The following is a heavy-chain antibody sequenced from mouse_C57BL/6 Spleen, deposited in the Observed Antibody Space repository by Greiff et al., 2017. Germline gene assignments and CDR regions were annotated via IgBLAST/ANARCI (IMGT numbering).Heavy chain of an antibody. V-gene: IGHV1-69*01. CDR1: GYTFTSYW. CDR3: ASVDYSAWFAY. D-gene: IGHD1-1*01. Sequence: QVQLQQPGAELVMPGASVKLSCKASGYTFTSYWMHWVKQRPGQGLEWIGEIDPSDSYTNYNQKFKGKSTLTVDKSSSTAYMQLSSLTSEDSAVYCCASVDYSAWFAYWGQGTLVTVSA. J-gene: IGHJ3*01. CDR2: IDPSDSYT.